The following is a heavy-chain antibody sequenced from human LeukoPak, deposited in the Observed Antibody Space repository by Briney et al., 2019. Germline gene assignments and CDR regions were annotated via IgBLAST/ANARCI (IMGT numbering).Heavy chain of an antibody. CDR2: INHSGST. CDR3: GEYCSGCSRLIPGK. J-gene: IGHJ4*02. CDR1: GGSFSGYY. D-gene: IGHD2-15*01. V-gene: IGHV4-34*01. Sequence: SETLSLTCAVYGGSFSGYYWSWIRQPPGKGLEWIGEINHSGSTNYNPSFKSRVTISVDTSKNQFSLKLSSVTAADTAVYYCGEYCSGCSRLIPGKRGPGTLGNGS.